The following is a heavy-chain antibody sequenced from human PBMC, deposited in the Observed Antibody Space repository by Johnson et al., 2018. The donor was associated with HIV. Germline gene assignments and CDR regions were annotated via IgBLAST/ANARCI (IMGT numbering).Heavy chain of an antibody. J-gene: IGHJ3*01. CDR1: GFTFSNYW. D-gene: IGHD3-10*01. CDR2: IKQDGSEK. V-gene: IGHV3-7*01. CDR3: ARGGLLWFGHPAD. Sequence: VQLVESGGGLVQPGGSLRLSCAASGFTFSNYWMTWVRQAPGKGLEWVANIKQDGSEKYCVDSVKGRFTISRDNAKNSLYLQMNSLRAEDTAVYYCARGGLLWFGHPADWGQGTMVTVSS.